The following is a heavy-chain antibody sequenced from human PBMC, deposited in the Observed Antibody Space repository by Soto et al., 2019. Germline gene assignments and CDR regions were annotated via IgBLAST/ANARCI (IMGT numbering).Heavy chain of an antibody. CDR3: VSTKYDSSAYYYSYLGL. D-gene: IGHD3-22*01. CDR2: FIPIFGTA. CDR1: EDTFRNYA. J-gene: IGHJ2*01. Sequence: VELVQSGAEVKKPGSSVKVSCKASEDTFRNYAISWVRQAPGQGLEWMGGFIPIFGTANNAQKFQGRVTISADTSANALYLELSSLRSDDTAVYYCVSTKYDSSAYYYSYLGLWGRCTLVTVSS. V-gene: IGHV1-69*06.